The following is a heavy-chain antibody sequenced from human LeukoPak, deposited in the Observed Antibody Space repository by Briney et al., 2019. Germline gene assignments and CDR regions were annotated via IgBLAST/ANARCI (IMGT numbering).Heavy chain of an antibody. J-gene: IGHJ6*03. D-gene: IGHD3-22*01. CDR2: IYYSGST. CDR1: GGSISSYY. CDR3: ARGGYYDSSGYYYYYYYMGV. V-gene: IGHV4-59*01. Sequence: SETLSLTCTVSGGSISSYYWSWIRQPPGKGLEWIGYIYYSGSTNYNPSLKSRVTISVDTSKNQFSLKLSSVTAADTAVYYCARGGYYDSSGYYYYYYYMGVWGKGTTVTVSS.